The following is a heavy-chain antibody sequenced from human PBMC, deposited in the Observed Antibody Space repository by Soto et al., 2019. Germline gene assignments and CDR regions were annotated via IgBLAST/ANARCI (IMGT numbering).Heavy chain of an antibody. CDR1: GGTFTNYA. CDR2: FIPVLGTA. Sequence: QVQLVQSGAEVKKPGSSVRVSCKASGGTFTNYAVNWVRQAPGQGLEWMGGFIPVLGTASYAQNFQGRVTITTDESTSTGYMDMSSLTSEDPALYYCARARTYYYNSSGWNWFDPWGQGTLVTVSS. D-gene: IGHD3-22*01. J-gene: IGHJ5*02. V-gene: IGHV1-69*05. CDR3: ARARTYYYNSSGWNWFDP.